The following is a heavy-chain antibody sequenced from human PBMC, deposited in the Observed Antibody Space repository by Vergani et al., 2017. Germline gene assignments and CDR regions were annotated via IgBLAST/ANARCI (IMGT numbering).Heavy chain of an antibody. Sequence: QVQLQQWGAGLLKPSETLSLTCAVYGGSFSGYYWSWIRQPPGKGLEWIGEINHSGSTNYNPSLKSRVTISVDTPKNQFSLKLSSVTAADTAVYYCARGRVSLLWFGGPCDDWGQGSLVTVSS. V-gene: IGHV4-34*01. CDR1: GGSFSGYY. CDR3: ARGRVSLLWFGGPCDD. D-gene: IGHD3-10*01. CDR2: INHSGST. J-gene: IGHJ4*02.